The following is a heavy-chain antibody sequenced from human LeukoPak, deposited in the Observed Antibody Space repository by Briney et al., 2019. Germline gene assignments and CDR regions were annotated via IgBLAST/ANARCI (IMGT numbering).Heavy chain of an antibody. V-gene: IGHV1-69*13. CDR1: GGTFSSYA. D-gene: IGHD3-22*01. Sequence: ASVKHSCKASGGTFSSYAISWVRQAPGQGLEWMGGIIPIFGTANYAQKFQGRVTITADESTSTAYMELSSLRSEDTAVYYCARGPYDSSGSYYFDYWGQGTLVTVSS. J-gene: IGHJ4*02. CDR3: ARGPYDSSGSYYFDY. CDR2: IIPIFGTA.